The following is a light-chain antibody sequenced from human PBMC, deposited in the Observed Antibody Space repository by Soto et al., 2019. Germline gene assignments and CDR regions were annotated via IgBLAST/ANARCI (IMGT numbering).Light chain of an antibody. CDR3: AAWHDTLSDWL. CDR1: RSNIGRST. CDR2: STN. V-gene: IGLV1-44*01. J-gene: IGLJ3*02. Sequence: QSVLTQPPSTSGTPGQRVTISCSGSRSNIGRSTLNWYQQLPGTAPKVLVYSTNQRPSGVPDLCSRAKPGSPGSLAISWLQSEHELDYCCAAWHDTLSDWLFGVRINHTLL.